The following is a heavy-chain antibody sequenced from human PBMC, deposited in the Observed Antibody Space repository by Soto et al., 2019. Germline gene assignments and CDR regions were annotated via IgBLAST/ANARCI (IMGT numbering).Heavy chain of an antibody. Sequence: PSETLSLTCAVYGGSFTGNYRSWIRQPPGTGLEWIGEVNDSGSTNFNPSLKSRVTISVDTSKKQFTLKLTSVTAADTAVYYCARGVVLRFFDSSRKRFDPWGPGTLVTV. V-gene: IGHV4-34*01. CDR3: ARGVVLRFFDSSRKRFDP. D-gene: IGHD3-9*01. CDR2: VNDSGST. CDR1: GGSFTGNY. J-gene: IGHJ5*02.